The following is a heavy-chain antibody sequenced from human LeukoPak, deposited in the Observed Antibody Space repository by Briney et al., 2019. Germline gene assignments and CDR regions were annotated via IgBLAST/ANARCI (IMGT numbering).Heavy chain of an antibody. CDR3: ARDYDYFSGHNLDAFDI. V-gene: IGHV3-7*01. Sequence: GGSLRLSCAASGLTFSNYWMTWVRQAPGKGLEWVANIKEDGSAKSYVDSVKGRFTISRDNAKNSLYLQMDNLRVEDTAVYYCARDYDYFSGHNLDAFDIWGQGTTVTVSS. CDR1: GLTFSNYW. CDR2: IKEDGSAK. D-gene: IGHD2-15*01. J-gene: IGHJ3*02.